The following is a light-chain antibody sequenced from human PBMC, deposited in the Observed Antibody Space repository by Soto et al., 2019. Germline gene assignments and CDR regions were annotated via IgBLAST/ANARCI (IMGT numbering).Light chain of an antibody. Sequence: QSALTQPASVSGSPGQSITISCTGASSDVGAYNYVSWYQQHPGKAPKLVIYDVTNRPSGVSYRFSGSKSGNAASLTISGLQAEDEADYYCSSYAGSFPRGVLFGGGTKLTVL. J-gene: IGLJ2*01. CDR3: SSYAGSFPRGVL. CDR2: DVT. CDR1: SSDVGAYNY. V-gene: IGLV2-14*03.